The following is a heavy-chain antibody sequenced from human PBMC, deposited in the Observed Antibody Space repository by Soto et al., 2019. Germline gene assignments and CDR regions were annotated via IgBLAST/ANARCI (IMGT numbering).Heavy chain of an antibody. CDR3: ATLSYYDSYSGFDY. D-gene: IGHD3-22*01. CDR1: TYTFTSYW. V-gene: IGHV5-51*01. J-gene: IGHJ4*02. Sequence: GESLKISCKDSTYTFTSYWIAWVRQMPGKGLEWMGLIYPGDSDTKYSPSFQGQVTISADKSISTAYLRWSSLKASDTAMYYCATLSYYDSYSGFDYWGQGTPVTVSS. CDR2: IYPGDSDT.